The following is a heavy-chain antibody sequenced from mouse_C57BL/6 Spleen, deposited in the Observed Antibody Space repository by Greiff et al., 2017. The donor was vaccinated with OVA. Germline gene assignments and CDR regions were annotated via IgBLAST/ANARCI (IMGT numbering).Heavy chain of an antibody. V-gene: IGHV5-16*01. CDR2: INYDGSST. J-gene: IGHJ2*01. D-gene: IGHD4-1*01. CDR3: ARDVNWGYFDY. Sequence: EVKLMESEGGLVQPGSSMKLSCTASGFTFSDYYMAWVRQVPEKGLEWVANINYDGSSTYYLDSLKSRFIISRDNAKNILYLQMSSLKSEDTATYYCARDVNWGYFDYWGQGTTLTVSS. CDR1: GFTFSDYY.